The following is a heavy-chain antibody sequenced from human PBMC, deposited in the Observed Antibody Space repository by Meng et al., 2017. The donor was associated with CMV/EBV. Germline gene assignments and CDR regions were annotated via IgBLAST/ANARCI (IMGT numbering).Heavy chain of an antibody. CDR2: ISSSSSYI. Sequence: GESLKISCAASGFTFSSYWMHWVRQAPGKGLEWVSSISSSSSYIYYADSVKGRFTISRDNAKNSLYLQMNSLRAEDTAVYYCARDSRSYYGDYYYYGMDVWGQGTTVTVSS. D-gene: IGHD4-17*01. CDR1: GFTFSSYW. CDR3: ARDSRSYYGDYYYYGMDV. J-gene: IGHJ6*02. V-gene: IGHV3-21*01.